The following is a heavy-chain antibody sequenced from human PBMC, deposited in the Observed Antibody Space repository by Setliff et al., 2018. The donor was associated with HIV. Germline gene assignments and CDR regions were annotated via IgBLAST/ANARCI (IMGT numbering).Heavy chain of an antibody. Sequence: SETLSLTCTVSGDSINSGSYYWTWIRQPAGKGLEWIGSISYSGDTFYNTSLKTRITISVDTSKNHLSLKVSSLTAADTAVYYCARAPYYDYRGLAVYYFDYWGQGTLVTVSS. CDR1: GDSINSGSYY. CDR2: ISYSGDT. CDR3: ARAPYYDYRGLAVYYFDY. J-gene: IGHJ4*02. D-gene: IGHD3-22*01. V-gene: IGHV4-39*07.